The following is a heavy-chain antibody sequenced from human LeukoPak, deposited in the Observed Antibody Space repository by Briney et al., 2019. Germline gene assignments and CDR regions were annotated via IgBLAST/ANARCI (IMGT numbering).Heavy chain of an antibody. CDR1: GFTFSSYG. V-gene: IGHV3-15*07. CDR2: IKPKTDGETT. Sequence: PGRSLRLSCAASGFTFSSYGMNWVRQAPGKGLEWVGRIKPKTDGETTEYAAPVKDRFSISRDDSKSMMYLQMNSLKTGDTAVYYCITPLPYSAQGGQGTLVTVSS. D-gene: IGHD2-21*01. J-gene: IGHJ4*02. CDR3: ITPLPYSAQ.